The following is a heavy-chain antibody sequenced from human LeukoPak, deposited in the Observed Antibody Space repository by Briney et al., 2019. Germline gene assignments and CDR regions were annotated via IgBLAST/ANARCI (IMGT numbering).Heavy chain of an antibody. D-gene: IGHD3-3*01. V-gene: IGHV3-49*03. CDR2: IRSKAYGGTT. CDR3: TRDDYDFWSGFPDFDY. CDR1: GFTFGDYA. J-gene: IGHJ4*02. Sequence: GGSLRLSCTASGFTFGDYAMSWFRQAQGRGLEWVGFIRSKAYGGTTEYAASVKGRFTISRDDSKSIAYLQMNSLKTEDTAVYYCTRDDYDFWSGFPDFDYWGQGTLVTVSS.